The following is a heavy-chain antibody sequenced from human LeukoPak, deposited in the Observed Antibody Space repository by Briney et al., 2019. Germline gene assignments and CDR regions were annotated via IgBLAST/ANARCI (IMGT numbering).Heavy chain of an antibody. CDR2: VST. D-gene: IGHD5-18*01. V-gene: IGHV4-4*08. Sequence: PSETLSLTCTVSGGSISSHYWSWIRQPPGKGLEWIGVSTYYNPSLKNRVTISRDTSKNQFSLKLSSVTAADTAIYYCARAGYSYGIISYFDSWGQGTLVTVSS. CDR3: ARAGYSYGIISYFDS. J-gene: IGHJ4*02. CDR1: GGSISSHY.